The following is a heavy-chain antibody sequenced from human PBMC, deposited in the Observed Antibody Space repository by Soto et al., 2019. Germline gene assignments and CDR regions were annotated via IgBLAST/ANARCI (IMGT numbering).Heavy chain of an antibody. CDR3: ASYDSSGYYYGAFDI. CDR1: GFTFTSSA. Sequence: RASVKVSCKASGFTFTSSAVQWVRQARGQRLEWIGWIVVGSGNTNYAQKFQERVTITRDMSTSTAYMELSSLRSEDTAVYYCASYDSSGYYYGAFDIWGQGTMVTVSS. J-gene: IGHJ3*02. V-gene: IGHV1-58*01. CDR2: IVVGSGNT. D-gene: IGHD3-22*01.